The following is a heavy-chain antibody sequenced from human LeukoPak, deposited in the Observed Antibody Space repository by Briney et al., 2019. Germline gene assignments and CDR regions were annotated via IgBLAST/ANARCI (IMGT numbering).Heavy chain of an antibody. V-gene: IGHV3-23*01. D-gene: IGHD7-27*01. CDR3: AKVGLTAKMFKGGFDY. J-gene: IGHJ4*02. Sequence: PGGSHRLSCAASGFTFGSYAMSWVRQTPGKALEWVSGVTGSGDNTYYADSVKGRFTVSRDNSQNTLYLQMNSLRAEDTAVYFCAKVGLTAKMFKGGFDYWGQGTLVTVSS. CDR2: VTGSGDNT. CDR1: GFTFGSYA.